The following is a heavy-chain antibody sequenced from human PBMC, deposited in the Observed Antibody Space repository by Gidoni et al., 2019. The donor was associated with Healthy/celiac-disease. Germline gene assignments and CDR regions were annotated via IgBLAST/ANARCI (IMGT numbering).Heavy chain of an antibody. V-gene: IGHV3-64D*06. Sequence: EVQLVESGGGLVQPGGSLSLSCSASGFTFSSYAMHWVRQATGKGLEYVSAISSNGGSTYYADSVKGRFTISRDNSKNTLYLQMSSLRAEDTAVYYCVKDDGGATYGGFYWGQGTLVTVSS. J-gene: IGHJ4*02. D-gene: IGHD3-16*01. CDR3: VKDDGGATYGGFY. CDR1: GFTFSSYA. CDR2: ISSNGGST.